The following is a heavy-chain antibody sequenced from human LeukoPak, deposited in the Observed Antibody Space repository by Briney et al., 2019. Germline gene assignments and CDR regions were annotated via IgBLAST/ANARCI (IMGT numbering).Heavy chain of an antibody. CDR1: GYTFTSYA. D-gene: IGHD4-17*01. Sequence: GASVKVSCKASGYTFTSYAISWVRQAPGQGLEWVGWISAYNGNTNYAQKLQGRVTMTRNTSISTAYMELSSLRSEDTAVYYCARGPTVTTPTPGKGFDYWGQGTLVTVSS. V-gene: IGHV1-18*01. CDR2: ISAYNGNT. J-gene: IGHJ4*02. CDR3: ARGPTVTTPTPGKGFDY.